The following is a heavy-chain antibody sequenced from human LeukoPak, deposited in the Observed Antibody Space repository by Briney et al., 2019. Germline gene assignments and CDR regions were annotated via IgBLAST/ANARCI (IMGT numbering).Heavy chain of an antibody. J-gene: IGHJ1*01. CDR3: ARTRYCSSTSCPQGYFQH. V-gene: IGHV1-2*02. CDR2: INPNSGGT. Sequence: GASVKVSCKASGYTFTGYYMHWVRQAPGQGLEWMGWINPNSGGTNYAQKFQGRVTMTRDTSISTAYMELSRLRSDDTAVYYCARTRYCSSTSCPQGYFQHWGQGTLVTVSS. CDR1: GYTFTGYY. D-gene: IGHD2-2*01.